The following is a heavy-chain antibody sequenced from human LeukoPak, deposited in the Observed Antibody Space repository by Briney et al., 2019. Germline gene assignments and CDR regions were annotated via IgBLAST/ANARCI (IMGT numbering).Heavy chain of an antibody. V-gene: IGHV3-49*04. CDR1: GFTFGDYA. CDR3: TSGWAYYYGSGSYSSDY. Sequence: GGSLRLSCTASGFTFGDYAMSWVRQAPGKGLEWVGFIRSKAYGGTTEYAASVKGRFTISRDDSKSIAYLQMNSLKTEDTAVYYCTSGWAYYYGSGSYSSDYWGQGTLVTVSS. J-gene: IGHJ4*02. D-gene: IGHD3-10*01. CDR2: IRSKAYGGTT.